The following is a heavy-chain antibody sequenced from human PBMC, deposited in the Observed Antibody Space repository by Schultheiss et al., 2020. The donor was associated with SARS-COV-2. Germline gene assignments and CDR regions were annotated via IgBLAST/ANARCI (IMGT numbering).Heavy chain of an antibody. Sequence: TLSLTCAVSGGSISSGDSSWSWIQQPPGKGLEWIGYIFHSGSTYSNPSVKSRVTISVDRSKNQFSLKLSSVTAADTAVYYCARGQYSSNWYGSRPFDPWGQGTLVTVSS. CDR3: ARGQYSSNWYGSRPFDP. CDR1: GGSISSGDSS. J-gene: IGHJ5*02. D-gene: IGHD6-13*01. V-gene: IGHV4-30-2*01. CDR2: IFHSGST.